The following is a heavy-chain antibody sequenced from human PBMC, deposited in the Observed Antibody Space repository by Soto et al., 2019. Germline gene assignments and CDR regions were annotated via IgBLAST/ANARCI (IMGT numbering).Heavy chain of an antibody. CDR3: ARDLSYCGGDCYAYYYYGMDV. J-gene: IGHJ6*02. D-gene: IGHD2-21*02. V-gene: IGHV3-33*01. CDR1: GFTFSSYG. Sequence: QVQLVESGGGVVQPGRSLRLSCAASGFTFSSYGMHWVRQAPGKGLEWVAVIWYDGSNKYYADSVKGRFTISRDNSKNXLXLXXNSLRAEDTAVYYCARDLSYCGGDCYAYYYYGMDVWGQGTTVTVSS. CDR2: IWYDGSNK.